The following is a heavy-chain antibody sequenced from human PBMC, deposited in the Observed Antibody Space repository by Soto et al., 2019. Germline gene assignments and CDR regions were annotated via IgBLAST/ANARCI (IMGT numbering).Heavy chain of an antibody. J-gene: IGHJ4*02. CDR1: GFTFISYG. D-gene: IGHD2-8*02. V-gene: IGHV3-23*01. CDR2: IRSGGGST. Sequence: EVQLLETGGGLVQPGGSLRLSCAASGFTFISYGMSWVRQAPGKGLEWVSAIRSGGGSTYYADSVKGRFTISRDNSKNTLYLQMNSLRAEDTAIYYCAKVTGLVDPFDYWGQGTLVTVSS. CDR3: AKVTGLVDPFDY.